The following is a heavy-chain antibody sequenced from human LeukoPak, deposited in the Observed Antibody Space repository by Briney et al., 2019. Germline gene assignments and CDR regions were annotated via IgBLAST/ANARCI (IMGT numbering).Heavy chain of an antibody. Sequence: PSETLSLTCAVYGGSFSGYYWSWIRQPPGKGLEWIGYIYYSGSTNYNPSLKSRVTISVDTSKNQFSLKLSSVTAADTAVYYCARALAAAGIGGYYYYYGMDVWGQGTTVTVSS. V-gene: IGHV4-59*01. CDR1: GGSFSGYY. CDR3: ARALAAAGIGGYYYYYGMDV. J-gene: IGHJ6*02. D-gene: IGHD6-13*01. CDR2: IYYSGST.